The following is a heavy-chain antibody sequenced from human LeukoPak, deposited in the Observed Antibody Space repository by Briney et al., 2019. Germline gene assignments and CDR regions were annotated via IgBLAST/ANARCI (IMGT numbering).Heavy chain of an antibody. J-gene: IGHJ4*02. D-gene: IGHD3-22*01. V-gene: IGHV3-7*01. CDR1: GFTFSNYW. CDR3: AVMSNYYDSSAYYPFHY. Sequence: PGGSLRLSCEGSGFTFSNYWMGWVRQAPGKGLQWVANIKTDGSEKYYVDSVKGRFTISRDNAKSSLYLQMDSLRAEDTAVYYCAVMSNYYDSSAYYPFHYWGQGTLVTVSS. CDR2: IKTDGSEK.